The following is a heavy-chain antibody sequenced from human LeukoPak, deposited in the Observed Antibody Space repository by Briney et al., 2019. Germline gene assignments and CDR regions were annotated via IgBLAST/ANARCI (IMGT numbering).Heavy chain of an antibody. CDR1: GFTFSSYG. V-gene: IGHV3-30*03. Sequence: GRSLRLSCAASGFTFSSYGMHWVRQAPGKGLEWVADISYDGSNKYYADSVKGRFTISRDNSKNTLYLQMNSLRAEDTAVYYCARDGIVVVPAATDYWGQGTLVTVSS. CDR3: ARDGIVVVPAATDY. CDR2: ISYDGSNK. J-gene: IGHJ4*02. D-gene: IGHD2-2*01.